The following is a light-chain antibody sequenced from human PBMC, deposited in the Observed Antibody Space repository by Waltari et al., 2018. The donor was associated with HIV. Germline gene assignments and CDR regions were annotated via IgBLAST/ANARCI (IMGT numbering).Light chain of an antibody. CDR1: RDSIGSTH. J-gene: IGLJ3*02. V-gene: IGLV6-57*01. Sequence: NIMLTQPPSASGSVGKTLTIACTRARDSIGSTHMQWFQQRPGSSPRTLIFEDNQRPSVVSDRFSASIDSSSNSASLTISGLKTEDEGHYYCQSYDTKTHWVFGGGSKLTVL. CDR2: EDN. CDR3: QSYDTKTHWV.